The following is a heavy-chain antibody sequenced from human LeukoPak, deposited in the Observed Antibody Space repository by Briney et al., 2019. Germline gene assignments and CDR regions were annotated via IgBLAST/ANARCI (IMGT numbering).Heavy chain of an antibody. V-gene: IGHV3-23*01. CDR3: ATSWGPDTSAFRWGRDGMDV. CDR2: ISKSGDHT. D-gene: IGHD3-16*01. Sequence: GGSLRLSCAVSGLTFNNYAMSWARQAPGKGLEWVSAISKSGDHTYYAASAKGRFTIYRDNSKNTQYLQMNSLRAEDTAVYYCATSWGPDTSAFRWGRDGMDVWGQGTTVIVS. J-gene: IGHJ6*02. CDR1: GLTFNNYA.